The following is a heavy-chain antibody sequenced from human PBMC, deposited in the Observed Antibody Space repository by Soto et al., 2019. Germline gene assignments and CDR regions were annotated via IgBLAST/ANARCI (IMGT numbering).Heavy chain of an antibody. CDR3: ARSITMVRGVIRYYYYYGMDV. CDR2: ISGSGGST. CDR1: GFTLNKYA. J-gene: IGHJ6*02. D-gene: IGHD3-10*01. Sequence: GGSLRLSCAASGFTLNKYAMTWVRQAPGKGLEWVSSISGSGGSTYYTDSVKGRFTISRDNSKNTLHLQMNSLRAEDTAVYYCARSITMVRGVIRYYYYYGMDVWGPGTTVTVSS. V-gene: IGHV3-23*01.